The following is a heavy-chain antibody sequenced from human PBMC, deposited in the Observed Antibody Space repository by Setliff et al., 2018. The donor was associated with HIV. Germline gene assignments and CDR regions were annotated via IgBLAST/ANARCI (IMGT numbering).Heavy chain of an antibody. V-gene: IGHV3-7*01. Sequence: PGGSLRLSCTASGFTLSSYWMSWVRQAPGKGLEWVANIKQDGSEKHYVDSVKGRFTISRDNAKNSLYLQMNSLRVEDTAVHYCARVGIKGGSDFWSGYRRPYYMDVWGKGTTVTVSS. CDR2: IKQDGSEK. D-gene: IGHD3-3*01. CDR3: ARVGIKGGSDFWSGYRRPYYMDV. CDR1: GFTLSSYW. J-gene: IGHJ6*03.